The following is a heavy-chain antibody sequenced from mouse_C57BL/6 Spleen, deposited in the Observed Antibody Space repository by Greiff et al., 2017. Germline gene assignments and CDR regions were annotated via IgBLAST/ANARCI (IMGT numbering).Heavy chain of an antibody. CDR2: INPSNGGT. Sequence: VQLQQPGTELVKPGASVKLSCKASGYTFTSYWMHWVKQRPGQGLEWIGNINPSNGGTNYNEKFKSKATLTVDKSSSTAYMQLSSLTSEDSAVYYCARGDYGSYGAMDYWGQGTAVTVSS. D-gene: IGHD1-1*01. J-gene: IGHJ4*01. CDR1: GYTFTSYW. CDR3: ARGDYGSYGAMDY. V-gene: IGHV1-53*01.